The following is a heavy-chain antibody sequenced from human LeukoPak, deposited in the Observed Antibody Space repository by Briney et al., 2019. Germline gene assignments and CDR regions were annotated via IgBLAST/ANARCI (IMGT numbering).Heavy chain of an antibody. J-gene: IGHJ4*02. CDR1: GYTFTGYY. CDR3: AXXLPHYYDSSGYLDY. Sequence: GASVKVSCKASGYTFTGYYMHWVRQAPGQGLEWMGWINPNSGGTNYAQKFQGRVTMTRDTSISTAYMELSRLRSDDTAVYYCAXXLPHYYDSSGYLDYWGQGTLVTVSS. D-gene: IGHD3-22*01. V-gene: IGHV1-2*02. CDR2: INPNSGGT.